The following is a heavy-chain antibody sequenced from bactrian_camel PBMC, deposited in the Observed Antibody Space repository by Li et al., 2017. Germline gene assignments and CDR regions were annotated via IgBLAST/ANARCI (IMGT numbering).Heavy chain of an antibody. CDR3: ARGGYGGGMGY. CDR2: IDRDGST. CDR1: ASTTC. V-gene: IGHV3S55*01. D-gene: IGHD6*01. J-gene: IGHJ6*01. Sequence: HVQLVESGGGSVQAGGSLRPSCTASASTTCMGWFRQAPGKEREGVAAIDRDGSTSYADSVKGRFTISKSNAENTLYLQMNSLKQEGTALYHCARGGYGGGMGYWGQGTQVTV.